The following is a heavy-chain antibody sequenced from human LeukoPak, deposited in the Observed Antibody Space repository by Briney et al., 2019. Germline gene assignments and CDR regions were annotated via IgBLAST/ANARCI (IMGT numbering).Heavy chain of an antibody. CDR3: ARGGPYYYDSSGYYPYFDYMDV. V-gene: IGHV1-18*01. Sequence: ASVKVSCKASGDTFTSYGISWVRQAPGQGLEWMGWISAYNGNTNYAQKLQGRVTMTTDTSTSTAYMELRSLRSEDTAVYYCARGGPYYYDSSGYYPYFDYMDVWGKGTTVTVSS. CDR2: ISAYNGNT. CDR1: GDTFTSYG. D-gene: IGHD3-22*01. J-gene: IGHJ6*03.